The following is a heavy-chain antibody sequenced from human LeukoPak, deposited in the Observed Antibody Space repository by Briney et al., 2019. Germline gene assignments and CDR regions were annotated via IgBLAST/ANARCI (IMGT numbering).Heavy chain of an antibody. D-gene: IGHD1-26*01. V-gene: IGHV3-23*01. CDR2: ISGSGGST. CDR1: GFTLSNYA. Sequence: GGSLRLSCAASGFTLSNYAMSWVRQAPGKGLEWVSAISGSGGSTYYADSVKGRFTISRDNSKNTLYLQMNSLRAEDTAVYYCAKALEVSGSYARPAGYFDYWGQGTLVTVSS. J-gene: IGHJ4*02. CDR3: AKALEVSGSYARPAGYFDY.